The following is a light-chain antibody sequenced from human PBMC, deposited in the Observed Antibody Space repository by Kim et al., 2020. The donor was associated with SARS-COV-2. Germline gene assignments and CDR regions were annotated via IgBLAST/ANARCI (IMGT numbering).Light chain of an antibody. CDR2: TAS. CDR3: QQSYTMIT. Sequence: LSASVRDRVTITCRTSQSVSIYLNWYQQRSGRAPQLLIYTASTLQSGVPARFSGSGSGTDFTLTINNVQPDDSATYYCQQSYTMITFGGGTKVEIK. V-gene: IGKV1-39*01. J-gene: IGKJ4*01. CDR1: QSVSIY.